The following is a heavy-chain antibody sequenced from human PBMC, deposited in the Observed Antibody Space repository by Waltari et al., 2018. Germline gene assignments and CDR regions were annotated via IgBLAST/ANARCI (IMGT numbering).Heavy chain of an antibody. Sequence: QVQLVQSGAEVKKPGASVKVSCKASGYTFTGYYMHWVRQAPGTGLEGMGWCNPNRCVTNYAQKFHGRVSMTRDTSISTAYMELIRLRSDDTAVYYCAREGANYDILTGYYFVIDYWGQGTLVTVSS. CDR1: GYTFTGYY. J-gene: IGHJ4*02. D-gene: IGHD3-9*01. CDR3: AREGANYDILTGYYFVIDY. CDR2: CNPNRCVT. V-gene: IGHV1-2*02.